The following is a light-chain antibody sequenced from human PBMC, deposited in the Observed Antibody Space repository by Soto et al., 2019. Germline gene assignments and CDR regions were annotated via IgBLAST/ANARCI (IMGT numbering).Light chain of an antibody. J-gene: IGLJ2*01. Sequence: QSALTQPPSASGSPGQSVTISCTGTSSDVGRYNFVSWYQHHPGKAPKLMIYEVSKRPSGVPDRFSGSKSGNTASLTVSGLQGEDEADYYCGTWDSSLSAVVFGGGTKLTVL. CDR3: GTWDSSLSAVV. CDR1: SSDVGRYNF. V-gene: IGLV2-8*01. CDR2: EVS.